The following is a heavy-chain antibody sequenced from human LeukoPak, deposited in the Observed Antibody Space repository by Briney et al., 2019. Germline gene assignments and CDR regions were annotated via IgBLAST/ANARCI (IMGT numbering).Heavy chain of an antibody. D-gene: IGHD1-26*01. CDR2: IISSSLDI. Sequence: GGSLRLSCNVSGFAFSGYAMSWFRQAPGKGLEWVSSIISSSLDIEYEDSVKGRFTISRDNSKNTLYLQMNSLRAEDTAVYYCAKVRYYSHFDYWGQGTLVTVSS. CDR3: AKVRYYSHFDY. CDR1: GFAFSGYA. J-gene: IGHJ4*02. V-gene: IGHV3-23*01.